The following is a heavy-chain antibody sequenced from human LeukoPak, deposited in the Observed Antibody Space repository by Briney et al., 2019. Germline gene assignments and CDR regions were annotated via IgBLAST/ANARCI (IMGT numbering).Heavy chain of an antibody. CDR3: AKGSYYDSSGYQNWFDP. D-gene: IGHD3-22*01. Sequence: PGGSLRLSCAASGFTFSSYAMSWVRQAPGKGLEWVSAISGRGGSTYYADSVKGRFTISRDNSKNTLYLQMNSLRAEDTAVYYCAKGSYYDSSGYQNWFDPWGQGTLVTVSS. J-gene: IGHJ5*02. V-gene: IGHV3-23*01. CDR2: ISGRGGST. CDR1: GFTFSSYA.